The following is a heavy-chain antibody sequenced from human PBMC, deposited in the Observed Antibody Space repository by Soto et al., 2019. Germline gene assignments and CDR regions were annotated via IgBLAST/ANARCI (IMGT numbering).Heavy chain of an antibody. J-gene: IGHJ4*02. CDR2: ISGSGGST. Sequence: GGSLRLSCAASGFTFSSYAMSWVRQAPGKGLGWVSAISGSGGSTYYADSVKGRFTISRDNSKNTLYLQMNSLRAEDTAVYYCAKAPNWGSVFQPPYWGQGTLVTVSS. CDR1: GFTFSSYA. V-gene: IGHV3-23*01. D-gene: IGHD7-27*01. CDR3: AKAPNWGSVFQPPY.